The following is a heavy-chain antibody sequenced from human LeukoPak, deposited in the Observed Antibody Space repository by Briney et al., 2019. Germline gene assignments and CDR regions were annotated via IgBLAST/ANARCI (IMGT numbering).Heavy chain of an antibody. V-gene: IGHV3-64D*06. D-gene: IGHD2-15*01. CDR2: ISSNGGST. Sequence: GGSLRLSCSASGFTFSSYAMHWVRQAPGKGLEYVSSISSNGGSTYYADSVKGRFTISRDNSKNTLYLQMSSLRAEDTAVYYCVKGDIVVVIAASSFDQWGQGTPVTVSS. J-gene: IGHJ4*02. CDR1: GFTFSSYA. CDR3: VKGDIVVVIAASSFDQ.